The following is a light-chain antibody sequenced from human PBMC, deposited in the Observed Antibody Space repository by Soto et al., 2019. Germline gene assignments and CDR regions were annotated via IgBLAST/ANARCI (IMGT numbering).Light chain of an antibody. CDR3: SSYTTSNTRQIV. V-gene: IGLV2-14*01. Sequence: QSVLTQPASVSGSPGQSITISCTGTSSDVGGYSYVSWYQQHPGKAPKFMIYDVSNRPSGVSNRFSGFKSGNTASLTISGLQAEDEADYYCSSYTTSNTRQIVFGTGTKVTV. J-gene: IGLJ1*01. CDR2: DVS. CDR1: SSDVGGYSY.